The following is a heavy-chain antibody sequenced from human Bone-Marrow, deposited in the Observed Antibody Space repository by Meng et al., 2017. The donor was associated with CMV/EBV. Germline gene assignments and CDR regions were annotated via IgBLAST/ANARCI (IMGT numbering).Heavy chain of an antibody. V-gene: IGHV3-53*01. CDR2: IFASGSA. Sequence: GESLKISCEASGFIVSSNYMNWVRQAPGKGLEWVSVIFASGSAYYADSVKGRFTISRDTSKNTLYLQMSSLRADDTAVYYCAREGKWDQLSGAFDMWGQGTMVTGSS. D-gene: IGHD1-26*01. CDR1: GFIVSSNY. CDR3: AREGKWDQLSGAFDM. J-gene: IGHJ3*02.